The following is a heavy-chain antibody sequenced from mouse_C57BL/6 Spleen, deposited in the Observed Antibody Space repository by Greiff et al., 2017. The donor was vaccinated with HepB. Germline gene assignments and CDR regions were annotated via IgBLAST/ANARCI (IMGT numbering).Heavy chain of an antibody. D-gene: IGHD2-4*01. J-gene: IGHJ2*01. CDR2: IYPGSGST. CDR1: GYTFTSYW. V-gene: IGHV1-55*01. Sequence: VQLQQPGAELVKPGASVKMSCKASGYTFTSYWITWVKPRPGQGLEWIGDIYPGSGSTTYNEKFKSKATLTVDTSSSTAYMQLSSLTSEDSAVYYCARGPYDYDPLYFVYWGQGTTLTVSS. CDR3: ARGPYDYDPLYFVY.